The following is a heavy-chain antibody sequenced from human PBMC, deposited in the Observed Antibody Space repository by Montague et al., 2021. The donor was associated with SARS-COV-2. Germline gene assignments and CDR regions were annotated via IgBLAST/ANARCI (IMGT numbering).Heavy chain of an antibody. CDR3: AHLIRYYDIFTGIPFDH. CDR2: IYSNDEK. CDR1: GFSLSTPNVG. J-gene: IGHJ4*02. V-gene: IGHV2-5*01. D-gene: IGHD3-9*01. Sequence: PALVKPTQTLTLTCTFSGFSLSTPNVGVGWIRQPPGKALEWVAVIYSNDEKRYSPSLRNRLTITKDTAKNQVVLSLTYVDPVDTATYYCAHLIRYYDIFTGIPFDHWGQGSQVTVSS.